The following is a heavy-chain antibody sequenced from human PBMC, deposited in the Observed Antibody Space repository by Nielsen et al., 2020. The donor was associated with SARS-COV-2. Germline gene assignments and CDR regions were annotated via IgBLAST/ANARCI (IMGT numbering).Heavy chain of an antibody. J-gene: IGHJ5*02. Sequence: SETLSLTCTVSGGSISSYYWSWIRQPPGKGLKWIGYIYYSGSTNYNPSLKSRVTISVDTSKNQFSLKLSSVTAADTAVYYCARDYNGLDYGDYGGGWFDPWGQGTLVTVSS. CDR2: IYYSGST. D-gene: IGHD4-17*01. CDR3: ARDYNGLDYGDYGGGWFDP. CDR1: GGSISSYY. V-gene: IGHV4-59*13.